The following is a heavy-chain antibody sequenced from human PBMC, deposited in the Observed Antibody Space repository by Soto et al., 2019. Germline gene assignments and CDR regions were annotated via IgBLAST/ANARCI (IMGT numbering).Heavy chain of an antibody. CDR3: ARIATTTLGGPIDY. CDR1: GGSISSGGYS. J-gene: IGHJ4*02. CDR2: IYHSGST. V-gene: IGHV4-30-2*01. Sequence: SETLSLTCAVSGGSISSGGYSWSWIRQPPGKGLEWIGYIYHSGSTYYNPSLKSRVTISVDRSKHQFSLRLSSVTAVDTAVYYCARIATTTLGGPIDYWGRGTLVTVSS. D-gene: IGHD4-4*01.